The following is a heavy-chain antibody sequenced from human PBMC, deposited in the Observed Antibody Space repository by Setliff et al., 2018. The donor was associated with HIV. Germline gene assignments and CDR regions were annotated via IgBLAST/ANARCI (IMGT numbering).Heavy chain of an antibody. J-gene: IGHJ6*02. CDR3: AKHLSPGSGWYSKARGMDV. D-gene: IGHD6-19*01. CDR1: GYTFSNYC. Sequence: HGESLKISCKDSGYTFSNYCIAWVRQMPGKGLEWMGIIYPGNSDTTYSPSFQGQVTISADKSINTAYLQWSSLKASDTAMYYCAKHLSPGSGWYSKARGMDVWGQGTTVTVS. CDR2: IYPGNSDT. V-gene: IGHV5-51*01.